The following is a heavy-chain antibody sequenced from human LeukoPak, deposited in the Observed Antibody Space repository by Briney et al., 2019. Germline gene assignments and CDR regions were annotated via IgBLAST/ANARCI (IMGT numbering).Heavy chain of an antibody. CDR2: INPNSGGT. CDR3: ARVLITMVRGVIIDPYYFDY. Sequence: ASVKVSCKASGYTFTGYYMHWVRQAPGQGLEWMGWINPNSGGTNYAQKFQGRVTMTRDTSISTAYMELSRLRSDDTAVYYCARVLITMVRGVIIDPYYFDYWGQGTLVTVSS. D-gene: IGHD3-10*01. CDR1: GYTFTGYY. J-gene: IGHJ4*02. V-gene: IGHV1-2*02.